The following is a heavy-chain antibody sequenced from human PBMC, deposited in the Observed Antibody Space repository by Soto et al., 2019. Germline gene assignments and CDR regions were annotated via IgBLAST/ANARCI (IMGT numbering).Heavy chain of an antibody. J-gene: IGHJ3*02. CDR2: IKSKTDGGTI. CDR3: TTEQEDFDWSSDI. CDR1: GFTFSNAW. V-gene: IGHV3-15*01. D-gene: IGHD3-9*01. Sequence: LRLSCAASGFTFSNAWMSWVRQAPGKGLEWVGRIKSKTDGGTIDYAAPVKGRFTISRDDSKNTLDLQMNSLKTEDTAVYYCTTEQEDFDWSSDIWGQGTTVTVSS.